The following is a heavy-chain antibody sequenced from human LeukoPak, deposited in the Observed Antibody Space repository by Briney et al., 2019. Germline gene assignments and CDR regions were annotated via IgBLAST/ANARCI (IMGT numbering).Heavy chain of an antibody. CDR1: GFTFDDCA. CDR3: AKDIFRRGYSYGYGAFDI. CDR2: ISWISVSI. D-gene: IGHD5-18*01. V-gene: IGHV3-9*03. Sequence: GGSLRLSCAASGFTFDDCAMHWVRQAPGKGLGWFSGISWISVSIGYADSVKGRFTISRDNAKNSLYLQMNSLRAEDMALYYCAKDIFRRGYSYGYGAFDIWGQGTMVTVSS. J-gene: IGHJ3*02.